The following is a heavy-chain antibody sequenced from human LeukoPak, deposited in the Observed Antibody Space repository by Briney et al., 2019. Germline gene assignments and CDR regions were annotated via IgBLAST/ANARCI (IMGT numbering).Heavy chain of an antibody. CDR3: ARDQYYDSKGWFDP. V-gene: IGHV1-18*01. CDR2: ISAYNGNT. D-gene: IGHD3-22*01. Sequence: ASVKVSCKASGYTFTSYGISWVRQAHGQGLEWMGWISAYNGNTNYAQKLQGRVTMTTDTSTSTAYMELRSLRSDDTAVYYCARDQYYDSKGWFDPWGQGTLVTVSS. CDR1: GYTFTSYG. J-gene: IGHJ5*02.